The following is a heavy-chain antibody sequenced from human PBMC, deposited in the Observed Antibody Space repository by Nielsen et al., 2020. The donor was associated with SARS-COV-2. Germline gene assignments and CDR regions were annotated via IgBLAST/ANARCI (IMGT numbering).Heavy chain of an antibody. V-gene: IGHV3-30*19. CDR1: GLVFSSYG. CDR3: TKGAQLGDY. Sequence: GESLKISCAASGLVFSSYGMHWVRQAPGKGLEWVAVISYDGSNKYYADSVKGRFTISRDNSKNTLYLQMNSLRPEDTAVYYCTKGAQLGDYWGQGTLVTVSS. D-gene: IGHD6-13*01. J-gene: IGHJ4*02. CDR2: ISYDGSNK.